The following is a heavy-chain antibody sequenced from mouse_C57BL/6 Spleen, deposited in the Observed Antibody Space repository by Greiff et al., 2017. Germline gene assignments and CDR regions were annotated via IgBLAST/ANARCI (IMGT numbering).Heavy chain of an antibody. J-gene: IGHJ2*01. V-gene: IGHV1-69*01. D-gene: IGHD1-1*02. Sequence: QVQLQQPGAELVMPGASVKLSCKASGYTFTSYWMHWVKQRPGQGLEWIGEIDPSDSYTNYNQKFKGKSTLTVDKSSSTAYMQLSSLTSEDSAVYYCARTGKYGHYFDDWGQGTTLTVSS. CDR3: ARTGKYGHYFDD. CDR2: IDPSDSYT. CDR1: GYTFTSYW.